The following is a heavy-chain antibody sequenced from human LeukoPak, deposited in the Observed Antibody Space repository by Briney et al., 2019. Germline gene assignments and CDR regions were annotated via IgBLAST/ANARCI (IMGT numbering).Heavy chain of an antibody. J-gene: IGHJ4*02. CDR3: AREIGGASAY. Sequence: DPGGSLRLSCAASGFTFSNFWMTWVRQAPGKGLEWVANIKQDGSENYYLDSVKARFTISRDHAKNSLYLQMNSLRAEDTAVYYCAREIGGASAYWGQGALVTVSS. V-gene: IGHV3-7*01. CDR1: GFTFSNFW. CDR2: IKQDGSEN. D-gene: IGHD1-26*01.